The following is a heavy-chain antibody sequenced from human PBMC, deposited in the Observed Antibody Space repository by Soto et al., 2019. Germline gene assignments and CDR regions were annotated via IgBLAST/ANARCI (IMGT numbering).Heavy chain of an antibody. CDR3: AKGHGDYIYYYYGMDV. CDR2: ISYDGSNK. J-gene: IGHJ6*02. D-gene: IGHD4-17*01. Sequence: GGSLRLSCAASGFTFSSYGMHWVRQAPCKGLEWVAVISYDGSNKYYADSVKGRFTISRDNSKNTLYLQMNSLRAEDTAVYYCAKGHGDYIYYYYGMDVWGQGTTVTVS. CDR1: GFTFSSYG. V-gene: IGHV3-30*18.